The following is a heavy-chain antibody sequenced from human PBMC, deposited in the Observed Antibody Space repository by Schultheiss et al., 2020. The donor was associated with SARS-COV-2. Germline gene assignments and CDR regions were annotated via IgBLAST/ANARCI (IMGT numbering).Heavy chain of an antibody. Sequence: GGSLRLSCAASGFTFSSYAMHWVRQAPGKGLEWVSAIRSGGSTYHADSVKGRFTISRDSSKNTLFLQMNSLRAEDTAVYYCAKYDSTTYEYHFDYWGQGTLVTVSS. J-gene: IGHJ4*02. CDR2: IRSGGST. D-gene: IGHD2/OR15-2a*01. V-gene: IGHV3-23*01. CDR1: GFTFSSYA. CDR3: AKYDSTTYEYHFDY.